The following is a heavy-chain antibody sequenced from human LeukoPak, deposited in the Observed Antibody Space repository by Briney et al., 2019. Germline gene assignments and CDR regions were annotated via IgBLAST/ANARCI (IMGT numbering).Heavy chain of an antibody. CDR3: AKDHLPGIVVADRDY. CDR2: ISGSGGTT. CDR1: GFIFSRYG. D-gene: IGHD6-19*01. J-gene: IGHJ4*02. V-gene: IGHV3-23*01. Sequence: GGTLRLSCAASGFIFSRYGMSWVRQAPGKGLEWVSAISGSGGTTYYADSVKGRFTISRDNSKNTLYLQITSLRAEDTGVYYCAKDHLPGIVVADRDYWGQGTLVTVSS.